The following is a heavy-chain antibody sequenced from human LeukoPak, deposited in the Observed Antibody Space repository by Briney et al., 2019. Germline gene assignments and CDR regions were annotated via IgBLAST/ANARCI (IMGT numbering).Heavy chain of an antibody. Sequence: PSETLSLTCAVYGGSFSGYYWSWIRQPPGKGLEWIGEITHGGSTNYNPSLKSRVTISVDTSKNQFSLELKSVTAADTAVYYSARGGWHSSSWYFDYWGQGTLVTVSS. J-gene: IGHJ4*02. CDR3: ARGGWHSSSWYFDY. CDR1: GGSFSGYY. CDR2: ITHGGST. D-gene: IGHD6-13*01. V-gene: IGHV4-34*01.